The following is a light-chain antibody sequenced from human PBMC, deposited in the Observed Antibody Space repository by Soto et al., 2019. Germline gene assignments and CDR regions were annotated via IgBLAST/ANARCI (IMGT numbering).Light chain of an antibody. J-gene: IGKJ1*01. CDR3: QQYNNGCT. Sequence: ELVMTQSPAAXSXXPXXXXXXXXRASQSVSSNLAWYQQKPGQAPRLLIYGASTRATGIPARFSGSGSGTEFTLTISSLQSEDFAVYYCQQYNNGCTFCQRSKV. CDR2: GAS. CDR1: QSVSSN. V-gene: IGKV3-15*01.